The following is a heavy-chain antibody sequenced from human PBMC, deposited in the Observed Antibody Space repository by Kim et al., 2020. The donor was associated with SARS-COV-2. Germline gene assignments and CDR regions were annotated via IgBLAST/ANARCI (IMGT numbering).Heavy chain of an antibody. J-gene: IGHJ4*02. CDR2: ISGSGDIT. D-gene: IGHD1-20*01. CDR1: GFTFSNYA. V-gene: IGHV3-23*01. CDR3: AKKDLTGIIAVYFDF. Sequence: GGSLRLSCAASGFTFSNYAMSWVRQAPEKGLEWVSTISGSGDITYYADSVKGRFTISRDNSKNTLYLQMSSLRDEDTAIYYCAKKDLTGIIAVYFDFWGQGTLVTVSS.